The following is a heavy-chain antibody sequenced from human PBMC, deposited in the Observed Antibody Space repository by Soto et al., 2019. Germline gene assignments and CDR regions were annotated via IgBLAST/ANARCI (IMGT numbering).Heavy chain of an antibody. CDR3: ARAHTMMILDRFDP. V-gene: IGHV3-33*01. D-gene: IGHD3-22*01. CDR2: IWFDGSKK. Sequence: GVSLRLSCAASGFKFRNYAIHCVRQAPGKGLEWLAVIWFDGSKKYYADSVKGRFTISRDNSKNTVYLDMNSLTADDSGVFYCARAHTMMILDRFDPWGHGTLVTVSS. CDR1: GFKFRNYA. J-gene: IGHJ5*02.